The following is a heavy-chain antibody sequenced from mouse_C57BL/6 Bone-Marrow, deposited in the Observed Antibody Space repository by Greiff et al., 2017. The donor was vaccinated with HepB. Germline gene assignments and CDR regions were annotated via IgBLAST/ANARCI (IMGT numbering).Heavy chain of an antibody. CDR2: IYPGDGDT. CDR1: GYAFSSYW. J-gene: IGHJ1*03. Sequence: SGAELVKPGASVKISCKASGYAFSSYWMNWVKQRPGKGLEWIGQIYPGDGDTNYNGKFKGKATLTADKSSSTAYMQLSSLTSEDSEVYFCARLPPITTVVATDWYFDVWGTGTTVTVSS. CDR3: ARLPPITTVVATDWYFDV. V-gene: IGHV1-80*01. D-gene: IGHD1-1*01.